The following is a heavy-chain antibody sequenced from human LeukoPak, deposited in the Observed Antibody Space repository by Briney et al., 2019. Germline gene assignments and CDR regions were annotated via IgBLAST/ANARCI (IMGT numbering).Heavy chain of an antibody. CDR2: INWSGGST. J-gene: IGHJ4*02. V-gene: IGHV3-20*04. CDR3: ARAPITSPFYFDY. Sequence: GGSLRLSCTASGFAFDEHGMSWVCQVPGKGLEGVSGINWSGGSTGYADPLRGRFTISRDSAKNSLYLQMDSLRAEDTALYYCARAPITSPFYFDYWGQGTLVTVSS. D-gene: IGHD2-2*01. CDR1: GFAFDEHG.